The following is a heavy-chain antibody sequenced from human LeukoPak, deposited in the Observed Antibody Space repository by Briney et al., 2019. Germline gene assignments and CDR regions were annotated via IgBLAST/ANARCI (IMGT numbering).Heavy chain of an antibody. CDR1: GFTFSSYW. CDR2: IKQDGSEK. J-gene: IGHJ3*02. V-gene: IGHV3-7*01. Sequence: GGSLRLSCAASGFTFSSYWMSWVRQAPGKGLEWVANIKQDGSEKYYVDSVKGRFTISRDNAKNSLYLQMNSLRAEGTAVYYCAGPLSIAARELGAFDIWGQGTMVTVSS. CDR3: AGPLSIAARELGAFDI. D-gene: IGHD6-6*01.